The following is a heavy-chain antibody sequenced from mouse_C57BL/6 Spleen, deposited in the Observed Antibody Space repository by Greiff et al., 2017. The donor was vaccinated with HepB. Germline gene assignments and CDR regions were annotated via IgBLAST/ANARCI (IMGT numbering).Heavy chain of an antibody. J-gene: IGHJ1*03. Sequence: DVHLVESGPGMVKPSQSLSLTCTVTGYSITSGYDWHWIRHFPGNKLEWMGYISYSGSTNYNPSLKSRISITHDTSKNHFFLKLNSVTTEDTATYYCAREGGGSSPYWYFDVWGTGTTVTVSS. CDR2: ISYSGST. D-gene: IGHD1-1*01. CDR3: AREGGGSSPYWYFDV. CDR1: GYSITSGYD. V-gene: IGHV3-1*01.